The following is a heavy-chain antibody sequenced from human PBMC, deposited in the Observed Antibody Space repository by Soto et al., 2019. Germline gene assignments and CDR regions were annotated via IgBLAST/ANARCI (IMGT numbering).Heavy chain of an antibody. CDR2: IIPIFGTA. J-gene: IGHJ6*02. V-gene: IGHV1-69*13. Sequence: SVKVSCKASGGTFSSYAISWVRQAPGQGLEWMGGIIPIFGTANYAQKFQGRVTITADESTSTAYMELSSLRSEDTAVYYCARPQVTMVRGVNYYGMDVWGQGTTVTVSS. CDR1: GGTFSSYA. CDR3: ARPQVTMVRGVNYYGMDV. D-gene: IGHD3-10*01.